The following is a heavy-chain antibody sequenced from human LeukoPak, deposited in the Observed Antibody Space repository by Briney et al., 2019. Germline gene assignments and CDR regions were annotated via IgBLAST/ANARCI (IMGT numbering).Heavy chain of an antibody. D-gene: IGHD6-13*01. J-gene: IGHJ6*03. V-gene: IGHV3-48*03. CDR2: ISSSGSTI. CDR3: ARRIAAAGTGYYYYYMDV. Sequence: GGSLRLSCAASGFTFSSYEMNWVRQAPGKGLEWVSYISSSGSTIYYADSVKGRFTISRDNAKNSLYLQMNSLRAEDTAVYYCARRIAAAGTGYYYYYMDVWGKGTTVTISS. CDR1: GFTFSSYE.